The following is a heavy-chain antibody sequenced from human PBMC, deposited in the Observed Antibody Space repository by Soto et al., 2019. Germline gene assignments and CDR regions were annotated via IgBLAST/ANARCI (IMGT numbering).Heavy chain of an antibody. CDR3: LRYCSSTSCPGDDY. CDR2: INPNSGGT. Sequence: ASVKVSCKASGYTFTGYYMHWVRQAPGQGLEWMGWINPNSGGTNYAQKFQGRVTMTRDTSISAAYMELSRLRSDDTAVYYCLRYCSSTSCPGDDYWGQGTLVTVSS. D-gene: IGHD2-2*01. V-gene: IGHV1-2*02. CDR1: GYTFTGYY. J-gene: IGHJ4*02.